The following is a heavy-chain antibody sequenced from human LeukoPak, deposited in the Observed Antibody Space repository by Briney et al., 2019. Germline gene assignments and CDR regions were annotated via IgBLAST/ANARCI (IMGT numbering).Heavy chain of an antibody. D-gene: IGHD3-3*01. Sequence: GGSLRLSCAASGFTFSSYAMHWVRQAPGKGLEYVSAISSNGGSTYYANSVKGRFTISRDNSKNTLYLQMGSLRAEDMAVYYCARAGEGYYDFWSGYYTGWPHFDYWGQGTLVTVSS. CDR2: ISSNGGST. J-gene: IGHJ4*02. V-gene: IGHV3-64*01. CDR3: ARAGEGYYDFWSGYYTGWPHFDY. CDR1: GFTFSSYA.